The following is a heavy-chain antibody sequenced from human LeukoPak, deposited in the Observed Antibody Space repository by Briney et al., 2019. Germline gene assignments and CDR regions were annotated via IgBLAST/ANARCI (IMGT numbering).Heavy chain of an antibody. CDR2: MYYDGST. D-gene: IGHD3-3*01. CDR3: ARGPYYDFWSGYPYMDV. CDR1: GGSISSGAYC. J-gene: IGHJ6*03. Sequence: SQTLSLTCTVSGGSISSGAYCWSWIRQRPGKGLEWIGYMYYDGSTYSNPSLKSRLTISVDTSKNQFSLKLSSVTAADTAVYYCARGPYYDFWSGYPYMDVWGKGTTVTVSS. V-gene: IGHV4-31*03.